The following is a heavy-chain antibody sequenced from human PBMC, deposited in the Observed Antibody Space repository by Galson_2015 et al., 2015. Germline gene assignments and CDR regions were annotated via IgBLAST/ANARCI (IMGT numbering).Heavy chain of an antibody. J-gene: IGHJ4*02. V-gene: IGHV3-21*01. D-gene: IGHD4-17*01. CDR3: ARGEDYGDYYYYFDL. CDR2: SGRSRVYR. CDR1: GFTFTTYS. Sequence: SLRLSCAASGFTFTTYSMNWVRQAPGKGLEWVSTSGRSRVYRFYADSVKGRFTISRDNAKNSLYLQMNSLRAEDTAVYYCARGEDYGDYYYYFDLWGQGTLVTVSS.